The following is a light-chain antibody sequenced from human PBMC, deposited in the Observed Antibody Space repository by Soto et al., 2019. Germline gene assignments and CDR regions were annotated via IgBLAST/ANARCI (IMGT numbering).Light chain of an antibody. CDR1: QSVNSH. J-gene: IGKJ1*01. Sequence: EIVLTQSPGTLSLSPGERATLSCRTSQSVNSHLAWYQHKPGQAPRLLIYGASTRATGIPDRFSGSGSGTDFTLTISRLEPEDSAVYYCQQYGSSPTWTFGQGTKVDIK. V-gene: IGKV3-20*01. CDR3: QQYGSSPTWT. CDR2: GAS.